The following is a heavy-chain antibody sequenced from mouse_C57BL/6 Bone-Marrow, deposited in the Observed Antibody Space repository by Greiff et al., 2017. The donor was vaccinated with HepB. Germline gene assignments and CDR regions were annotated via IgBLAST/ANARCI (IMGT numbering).Heavy chain of an antibody. CDR2: IWSDGST. Sequence: VQLVESGPGLVAPSQSLSITCTVSGFSLTSYGVHWVRQPPGKGLEWLVVIWSDGSTTYNSALKSRLSISKDNSKSQVFLKMNSLQTDDTAMYYCARHGGLRRFYAMDYWGQGTSVTVSS. J-gene: IGHJ4*01. CDR1: GFSLTSYG. V-gene: IGHV2-6-1*01. D-gene: IGHD2-4*01. CDR3: ARHGGLRRFYAMDY.